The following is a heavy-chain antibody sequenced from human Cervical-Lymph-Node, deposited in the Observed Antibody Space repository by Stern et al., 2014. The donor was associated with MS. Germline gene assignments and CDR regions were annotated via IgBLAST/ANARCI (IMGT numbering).Heavy chain of an antibody. D-gene: IGHD6-13*01. CDR3: GRTSSWAFDF. J-gene: IGHJ4*02. Sequence: QLVQSGAEVMKSGASVKISCKASAFTFTKYALHWVRQAPGQRLEWMGWINAGYGSTKYAPNFQGRVTITRDSSANTVYMELNSLRSEDTAIYYCGRTSSWAFDFWGQGTLVTVSS. CDR2: INAGYGST. V-gene: IGHV1-3*01. CDR1: AFTFTKYA.